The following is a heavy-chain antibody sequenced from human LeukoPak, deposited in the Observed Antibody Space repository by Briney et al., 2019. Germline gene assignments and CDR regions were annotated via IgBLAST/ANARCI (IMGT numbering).Heavy chain of an antibody. D-gene: IGHD4-23*01. J-gene: IGHJ4*02. Sequence: GGSLKLSCAAPGFTFSNYWMHWVRQVPGKGLVWVSRINVDGSVKSYADSVKGRFTISRDNAKNTVSLQMNSLRAEDTAVYYCVRDLILVDTPGDDFDYWGQGALVTVSS. CDR2: INVDGSVK. CDR1: GFTFSNYW. CDR3: VRDLILVDTPGDDFDY. V-gene: IGHV3-74*01.